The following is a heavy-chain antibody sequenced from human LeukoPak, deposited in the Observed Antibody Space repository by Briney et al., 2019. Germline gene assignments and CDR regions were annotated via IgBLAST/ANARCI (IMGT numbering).Heavy chain of an antibody. D-gene: IGHD1-26*01. CDR2: INHSGST. CDR3: ARQFLVGSTFHAFDL. CDR1: GGSFSGYY. Sequence: SETLSLTCAVYGGSFSGYYWSWIRQPPGKGLEWIGEINHSGSTNYNPSLKSRVTISVDTSKNQFSLKLSSVTAADMAVYFCARQFLVGSTFHAFDLWGQGTRVTVSS. V-gene: IGHV4-34*01. J-gene: IGHJ3*01.